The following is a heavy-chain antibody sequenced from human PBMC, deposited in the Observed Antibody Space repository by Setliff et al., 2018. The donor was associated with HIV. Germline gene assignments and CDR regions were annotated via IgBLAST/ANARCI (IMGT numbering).Heavy chain of an antibody. V-gene: IGHV4-59*11. CDR2: IYYSGST. Sequence: SETLSLTCTVSGGSISSHYWSWIRQPPGKGLEWIGSIYYSGSTNYNPSLKSRVTISVDTSKNQFSLKLTSVTAADTAVYYCAREVDVVTTSDAFDIWGQGTMVTVSS. CDR1: GGSISSHY. D-gene: IGHD2-21*02. CDR3: AREVDVVTTSDAFDI. J-gene: IGHJ3*02.